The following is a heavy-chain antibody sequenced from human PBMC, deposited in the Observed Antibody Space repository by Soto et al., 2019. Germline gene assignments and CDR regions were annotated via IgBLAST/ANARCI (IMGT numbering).Heavy chain of an antibody. D-gene: IGHD3-10*01. V-gene: IGHV3-73*01. CDR1: GFTFSGSA. J-gene: IGHJ6*02. Sequence: GGSLRLSCAASGFTFSGSAMHWVRQASGKGLEWVGRIGSKANSYATAYAASVKGRFTISRDDSKNTAYLQMNSLKTEDTAVYYCTRLNGPGALYYYYGMDVWGQGTTVTVSS. CDR2: IGSKANSYAT. CDR3: TRLNGPGALYYYYGMDV.